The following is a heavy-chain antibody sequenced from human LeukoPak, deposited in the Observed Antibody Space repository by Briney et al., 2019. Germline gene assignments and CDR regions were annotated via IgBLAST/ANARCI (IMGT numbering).Heavy chain of an antibody. D-gene: IGHD6-6*01. J-gene: IGHJ6*03. Sequence: SETLSLTCTVSGGSISSYYWSWIRQPPGKGLEWIGCIYYSGSTNYNPSLKSRVTISVDTSKNQFSLKLSSVTAADTAVYYCARALYSSSFYYYYYMDVWGKGTTVTVSS. CDR1: GGSISSYY. CDR3: ARALYSSSFYYYYYMDV. CDR2: IYYSGST. V-gene: IGHV4-59*01.